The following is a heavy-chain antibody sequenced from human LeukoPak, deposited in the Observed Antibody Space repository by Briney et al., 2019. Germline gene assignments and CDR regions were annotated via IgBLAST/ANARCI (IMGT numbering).Heavy chain of an antibody. V-gene: IGHV4-4*07. CDR1: GGSISSYY. CDR2: IYSSGST. CDR3: ARGGDYHPFDY. D-gene: IGHD4-17*01. Sequence: SETLSLTCTVSGGSISSYYWSCNRQPAGKGLEWIGRIYSSGSTNYNPSLKSRVTISIDQSKNQFSLKLSSVTAADTAVYYCARGGDYHPFDYWGQGALFTVSS. J-gene: IGHJ4*02.